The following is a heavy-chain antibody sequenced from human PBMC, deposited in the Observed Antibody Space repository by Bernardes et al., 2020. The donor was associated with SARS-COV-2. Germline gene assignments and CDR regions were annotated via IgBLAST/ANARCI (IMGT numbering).Heavy chain of an antibody. J-gene: IGHJ5*02. V-gene: IGHV1-24*01. Sequence: ASLKDSCKVSGYTLTELSMHWVRQAPGKGLEWMGGFDPEDGETIYAQKFQGRVTMTEDTSTDTAYMELSSLRSEDTAVYYCATGSTVTTPNWFDPWGQGTLVTVSS. CDR1: GYTLTELS. CDR3: ATGSTVTTPNWFDP. CDR2: FDPEDGET. D-gene: IGHD4-17*01.